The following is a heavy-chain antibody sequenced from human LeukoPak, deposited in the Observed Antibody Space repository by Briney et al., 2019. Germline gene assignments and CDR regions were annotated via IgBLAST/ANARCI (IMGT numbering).Heavy chain of an antibody. Sequence: PGGSLRLSCAASGFTFSSYAMSWVRQPPGKGLEWIGSIYYSGSTYYNPSPKSRVTISVDTSKNQFSLKLSSVTAADTAVYYCARPGYSSLTAYFDYWGQGTLVTVSS. D-gene: IGHD6-13*01. CDR1: GFTFSSYA. CDR3: ARPGYSSLTAYFDY. J-gene: IGHJ4*02. V-gene: IGHV4-39*01. CDR2: IYYSGST.